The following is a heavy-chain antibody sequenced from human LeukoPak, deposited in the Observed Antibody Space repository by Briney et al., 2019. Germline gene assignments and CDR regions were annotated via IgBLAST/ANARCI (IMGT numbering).Heavy chain of an antibody. CDR2: SIPIFGTA. D-gene: IGHD2-2*01. CDR1: VGSFSSYA. V-gene: IGHV1-69*13. J-gene: IGHJ6*03. Sequence: SVKVSCKACVGSFSSYASSWVRRAPGRGREGMGGSIPIFGTANYAQQFQGRETINADDSTSKAYMELRGLRSEDPAVYYCAREDCSSTSCYGMRGYYYYYMDVWGKGTTVTVSS. CDR3: AREDCSSTSCYGMRGYYYYYMDV.